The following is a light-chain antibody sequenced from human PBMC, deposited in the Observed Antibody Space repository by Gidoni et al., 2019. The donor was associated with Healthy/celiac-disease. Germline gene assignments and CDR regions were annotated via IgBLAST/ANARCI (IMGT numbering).Light chain of an antibody. CDR1: QSVSSY. CDR2: DAS. V-gene: IGKV3-11*01. CDR3: QQRSNWPIT. J-gene: IGKJ5*01. Sequence: EIVLTQSPATLSLSPGERATLSSRASQSVSSYLAWYQQKPGQAPRLLIYDASNRATGIPARFSGSGSGTDFTLTISSLEPEDFAVYYCQQRSNWPITFXXXTRLEIK.